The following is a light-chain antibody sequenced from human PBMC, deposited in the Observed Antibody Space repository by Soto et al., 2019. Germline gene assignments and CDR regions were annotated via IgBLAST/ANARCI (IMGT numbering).Light chain of an antibody. CDR2: DAS. CDR1: HSISSN. J-gene: IGKJ2*01. Sequence: EIQMTQSPCSLSASVGERATITCRASHSISSNLNWYQQKPGKAPKRLIYDASSLQSGVPSRFSGSGSGTDFTLTISSLQPEDFATYYCQQSYSTPLYTFGQGTKLEIK. V-gene: IGKV1-39*01. CDR3: QQSYSTPLYT.